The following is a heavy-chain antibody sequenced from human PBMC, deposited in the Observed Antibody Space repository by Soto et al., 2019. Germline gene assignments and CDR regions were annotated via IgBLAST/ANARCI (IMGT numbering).Heavy chain of an antibody. J-gene: IGHJ4*02. CDR1: GFTFTRYS. CDR3: ARESEDLSSNLDY. V-gene: IGHV3-21*06. Sequence: PGGSLRLSCAASGFTFTRYSMNWVRQAPGKGLEWVASISSTTNYIYYGESLKGRLTISRDNAKNSMYLQMNTLRAEDTAVYYCARESEDLSSNLDYWGQGTLVTVS. CDR2: ISSTTNYI.